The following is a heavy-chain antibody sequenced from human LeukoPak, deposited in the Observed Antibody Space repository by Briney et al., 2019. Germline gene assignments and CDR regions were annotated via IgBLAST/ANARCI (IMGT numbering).Heavy chain of an antibody. Sequence: GGSLRLSCAAFGFTFIDYHMSWIRQAPGKGLECVSYISPGGGSKYFADSVKGRFTISRDNAKNSLYLQMNSLTAEDTAVYYCAGGRDTAVAGPGGYFDYWAQGTLVTVSS. CDR3: AGGRDTAVAGPGGYFDY. J-gene: IGHJ4*02. V-gene: IGHV3-11*01. CDR1: GFTFIDYH. CDR2: ISPGGGSK. D-gene: IGHD6-19*01.